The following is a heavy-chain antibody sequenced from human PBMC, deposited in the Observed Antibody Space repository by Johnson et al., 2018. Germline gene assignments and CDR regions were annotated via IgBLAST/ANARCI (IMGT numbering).Heavy chain of an antibody. CDR2: IGGDGSYT. V-gene: IGHV3-11*06. CDR1: GLPSA. D-gene: IGHD3-16*01. J-gene: IGHJ6*02. CDR3: ARGTLGYYGLDV. Sequence: QVQLQESGGGLVQPGGSLRLSCATSGLPSAMSWVRQPAGKGLEWVSSIGGDGSYTVYAHSLKGRFTVSRDNAQNSLYLQLNSLRAEDTAVYYCARGTLGYYGLDVWGQGTTVTVSS.